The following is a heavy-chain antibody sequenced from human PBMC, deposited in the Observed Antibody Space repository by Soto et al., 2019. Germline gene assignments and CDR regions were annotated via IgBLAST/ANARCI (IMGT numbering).Heavy chain of an antibody. CDR3: ARGGLWFGEGHWFDP. CDR1: GYTFTSYY. CDR2: INPSGGST. J-gene: IGHJ5*02. D-gene: IGHD3-10*01. V-gene: IGHV1-46*01. Sequence: QVQLVQSGAEVKKPGASVKVSCKASGYTFTSYYMHWVRQAPGQGLEWMGIINPSGGSTSYAQKFQGRVTMTRDPSTSTVYMELSSLRSEDTAVYYCARGGLWFGEGHWFDPWGQGTLVTVSS.